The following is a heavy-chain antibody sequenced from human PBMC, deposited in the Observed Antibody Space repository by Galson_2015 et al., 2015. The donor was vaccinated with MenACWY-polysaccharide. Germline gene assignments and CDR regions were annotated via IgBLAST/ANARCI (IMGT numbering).Heavy chain of an antibody. CDR3: AREAAGPFYYYMDV. Sequence: SETLSLTCAVYGGSFTNYYWTWIRQPPGRGLEWIGEINHSGDSTYNPSLKSRVTISVDTSKNRFSLKLSSVTAADTAVYYCAREAAGPFYYYMDVWGKGTTVTVSS. D-gene: IGHD6-25*01. CDR1: GGSFTNYY. CDR2: INHSGDS. V-gene: IGHV4-34*01. J-gene: IGHJ6*03.